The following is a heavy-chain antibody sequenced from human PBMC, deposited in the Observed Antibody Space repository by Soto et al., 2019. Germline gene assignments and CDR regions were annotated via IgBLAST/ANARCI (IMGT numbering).Heavy chain of an antibody. CDR1: GFTFSSYA. Sequence: GGYLRLSCAASGFTFSSYAMHWVRQAPGKGLEYVSAISSNGGSTYYANSVKDRFTISRDNSKNTLYLQMGSLRAEDMAVYYCARGHLGDIVVVPGAFDIWGQGTMVTVSS. CDR3: ARGHLGDIVVVPGAFDI. CDR2: ISSNGGST. J-gene: IGHJ3*02. V-gene: IGHV3-64*01. D-gene: IGHD2-2*01.